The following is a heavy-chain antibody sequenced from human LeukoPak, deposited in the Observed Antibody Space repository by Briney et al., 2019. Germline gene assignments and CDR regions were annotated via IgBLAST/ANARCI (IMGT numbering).Heavy chain of an antibody. CDR3: ARDVPYPGPDWFDP. D-gene: IGHD2-2*01. CDR1: GGSISSGGYY. CDR2: IYYSGST. V-gene: IGHV4-31*03. J-gene: IGHJ5*02. Sequence: PSETLSLTCTVSGGSISSGGYYWSWIRQHPGKGLEWIGYIYYSGSTYYNPSLKSRVTISVDTSKNQFSLKLSSVTAADTAVYYCARDVPYPGPDWFDPWGQGTLVTVSS.